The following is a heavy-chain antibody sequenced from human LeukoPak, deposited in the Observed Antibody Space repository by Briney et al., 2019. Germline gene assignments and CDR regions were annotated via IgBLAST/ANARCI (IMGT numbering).Heavy chain of an antibody. D-gene: IGHD6-19*01. V-gene: IGHV3-30*02. J-gene: IGHJ4*02. Sequence: GGSLRLSCAASGFTFSSYGMHWVREAPGKGLEWVAFIRYDGSNKYYADSVKGRFTISRDNSKNTLYLQMNSLRAEDTAVYYCAKDTYSSGLPFDYWGQGTLATVYS. CDR1: GFTFSSYG. CDR3: AKDTYSSGLPFDY. CDR2: IRYDGSNK.